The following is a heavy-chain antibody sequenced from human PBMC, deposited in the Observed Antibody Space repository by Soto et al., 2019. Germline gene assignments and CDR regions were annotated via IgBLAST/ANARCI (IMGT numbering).Heavy chain of an antibody. CDR1: GFTFSSYW. J-gene: IGHJ3*02. CDR2: IDTYGSAT. D-gene: IGHD6-19*01. V-gene: IGHV3-74*01. CDR3: ARVLKSSGWDNDVFDI. Sequence: GGSLRLSCAASGFTFSSYWMHWVRQAPGKGLVWVSRIDTYGSATRYADSVKGRFTISRDNAKNTLYLQMSTLRAEDTAVYYCARVLKSSGWDNDVFDIRGQGTMVTVSS.